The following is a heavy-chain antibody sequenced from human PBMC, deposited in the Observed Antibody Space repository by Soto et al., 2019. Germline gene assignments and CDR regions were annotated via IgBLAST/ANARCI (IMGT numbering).Heavy chain of an antibody. CDR3: ARGTVTTWPDWFDP. J-gene: IGHJ5*02. D-gene: IGHD4-4*01. Sequence: ASVKVSCKASGGTLSSYAISWVRQAPGQGLEWMGGIIPIFGTANYAQKFQGRVTITADESTSTAYMELSSLRSEDTAVYYCARGTVTTWPDWFDPWGQGTLVTVSS. CDR2: IIPIFGTA. CDR1: GGTLSSYA. V-gene: IGHV1-69*13.